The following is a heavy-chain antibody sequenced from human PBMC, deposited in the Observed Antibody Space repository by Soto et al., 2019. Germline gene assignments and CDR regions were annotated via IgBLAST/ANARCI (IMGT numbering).Heavy chain of an antibody. D-gene: IGHD3-9*01. CDR1: GFAFRNYG. Sequence: EVQLLGSGGGLVHPGGSLRLSCAASGFAFRNYGMSWVRQAPGKGLKWVSTISGSGGSTYYADSVKGRFTISRDNSKNTLYLQMNSLRAKDTAIYYCAKDTFDVPPGFDYWGQGTLVTVSS. V-gene: IGHV3-23*01. CDR2: ISGSGGST. CDR3: AKDTFDVPPGFDY. J-gene: IGHJ4*02.